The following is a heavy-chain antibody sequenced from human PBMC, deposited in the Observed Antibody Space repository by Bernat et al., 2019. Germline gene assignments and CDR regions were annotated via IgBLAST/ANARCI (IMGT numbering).Heavy chain of an antibody. CDR1: GFTFSSYG. D-gene: IGHD6-13*01. CDR3: ARDSGTYYYGMDF. CDR2: IWYDGSNK. V-gene: IGHV3-33*01. J-gene: IGHJ6*02. Sequence: QVQLVESGGGVVQPGRSLRLSCAASGFTFSSYGMHWVRQAPGKGLEWVAVIWYDGSNKYYADSVKGRFTISRDNSKNTLYLQMNSLRAEYTAVYYCARDSGTYYYGMDFWGQGTTVTVSS.